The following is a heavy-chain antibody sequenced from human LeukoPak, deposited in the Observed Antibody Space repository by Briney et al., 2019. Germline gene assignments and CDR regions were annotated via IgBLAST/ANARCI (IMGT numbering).Heavy chain of an antibody. Sequence: GGSLRLSCAASGFTFSSYAMHWVRQAPGKGLEWVAVISYDGSNKYYADSVKGRFTISRDNSKNTLYLQMNSLRAEDTAVYYCARDHRGVRDYFDYWGQGTLVTVSS. CDR1: GFTFSSYA. V-gene: IGHV3-30-3*01. CDR3: ARDHRGVRDYFDY. D-gene: IGHD3-10*01. CDR2: ISYDGSNK. J-gene: IGHJ4*02.